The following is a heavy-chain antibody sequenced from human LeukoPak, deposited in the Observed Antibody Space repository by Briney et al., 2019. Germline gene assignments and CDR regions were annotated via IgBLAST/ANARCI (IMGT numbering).Heavy chain of an antibody. D-gene: IGHD3-22*01. CDR3: ARAPSEIGGYYPEYFRH. CDR1: GFTFSSYW. Sequence: GGSLRLSCAASGFTFSSYWMHWVRQAPGKGLVWVSRIKSDGSTNYADSVKGRFTISRDNAKNTVSLQMNSLRAEDTGVYYCARAPSEIGGYYPEYFRHWSQGTLVTVSS. J-gene: IGHJ1*01. CDR2: IKSDGST. V-gene: IGHV3-74*01.